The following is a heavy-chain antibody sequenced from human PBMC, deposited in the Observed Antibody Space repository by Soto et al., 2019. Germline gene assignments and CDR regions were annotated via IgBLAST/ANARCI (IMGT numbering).Heavy chain of an antibody. J-gene: IGHJ4*02. CDR1: GFTFSDYA. V-gene: IGHV3-23*01. D-gene: IGHD2-21*02. Sequence: GGALRLSCAASGFTFSDYAMTWVRQAPGKGLEWVSAISANGGSTSYADSVKGRFTISRDTSKNTLYLQMSSLRAEDTAVYYCAIAPQGKATVYSGQGPLVTVSS. CDR3: AIAPQGKATVY. CDR2: ISANGGST.